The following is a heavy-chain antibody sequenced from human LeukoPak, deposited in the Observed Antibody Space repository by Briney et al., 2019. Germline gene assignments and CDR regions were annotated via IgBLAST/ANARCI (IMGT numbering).Heavy chain of an antibody. V-gene: IGHV4-38-2*02. J-gene: IGHJ4*02. CDR3: ARVAAASGEFDY. CDR1: HYSIRSDY. CDR2: GHHSGST. Sequence: SETLSLTCTVSHYSIRSDYWGWIRQPPGKGLEWIGSGHHSGSTYYNPSLKSRVTISVDTSKNQFSLKLSSVTAADTAVYYCARVAAASGEFDYWGQGTLVTVSS. D-gene: IGHD6-13*01.